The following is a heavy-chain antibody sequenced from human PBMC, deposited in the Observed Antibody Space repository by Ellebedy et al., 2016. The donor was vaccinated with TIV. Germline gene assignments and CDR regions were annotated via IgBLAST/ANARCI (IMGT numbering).Heavy chain of an antibody. D-gene: IGHD5-24*01. CDR1: GFTFSSYA. CDR2: ISGSGGST. J-gene: IGHJ4*02. Sequence: GESLKISCAASGFTFSSYAMSWVRQAPGKGLEWVSAISGSGGSTYYADSVKGRFTISRDNSKNTLYLQMNSLRAEDTAVYYCAKETRDGYNYYFDYWGQGTLVTVSS. V-gene: IGHV3-23*01. CDR3: AKETRDGYNYYFDY.